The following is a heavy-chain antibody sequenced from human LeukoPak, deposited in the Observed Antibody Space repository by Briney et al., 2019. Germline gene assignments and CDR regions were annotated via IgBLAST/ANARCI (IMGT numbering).Heavy chain of an antibody. V-gene: IGHV1-69*06. D-gene: IGHD3-16*01. Sequence: SVKVSCKASVGTFSNYAISCVRQAPGQGLERMGGIIPIFGTANYAQKFRGRVTITSDKSTRTAYMELSSLRSEDTAVYYCARDNDSRDPPHFDYWGQGALVTVSS. CDR1: VGTFSNYA. J-gene: IGHJ4*02. CDR3: ARDNDSRDPPHFDY. CDR2: IIPIFGTA.